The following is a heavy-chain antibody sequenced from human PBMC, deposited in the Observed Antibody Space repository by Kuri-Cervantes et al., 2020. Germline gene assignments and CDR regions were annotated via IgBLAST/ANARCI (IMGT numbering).Heavy chain of an antibody. Sequence: GESLKISCAASGFTFSSYAMSWVRQAPGEGLEWVSAISGSGGSTYYADSVKGRFTISRDNSKNTLYLQMNSLRAEDTAVYYCAKFPPGWFDPWGQGTLVTDSS. CDR3: AKFPPGWFDP. J-gene: IGHJ5*02. CDR1: GFTFSSYA. V-gene: IGHV3-23*01. CDR2: ISGSGGST.